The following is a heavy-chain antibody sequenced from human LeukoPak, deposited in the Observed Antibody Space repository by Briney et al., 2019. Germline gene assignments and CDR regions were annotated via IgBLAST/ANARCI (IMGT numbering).Heavy chain of an antibody. J-gene: IGHJ4*02. CDR2: IWYDGSNR. CDR3: ARDFGFSPSSGYSFDY. CDR1: GFTFSRYG. Sequence: GRSLRLSCAASGFTFSRYGMHWVRQAPGKGLEGVAVIWYDGSNRQYVDSVKGRFTISRDNSKNTLYLQMNSLRADDTAVYYCARDFGFSPSSGYSFDYWGQGTLVTVSS. V-gene: IGHV3-33*01. D-gene: IGHD3-22*01.